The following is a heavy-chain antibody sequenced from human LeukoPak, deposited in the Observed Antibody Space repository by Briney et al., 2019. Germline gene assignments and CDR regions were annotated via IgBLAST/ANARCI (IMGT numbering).Heavy chain of an antibody. CDR3: AKQYSSSWFYYFDY. CDR2: ISGSGGST. CDR1: GFTVSSNS. Sequence: GGSLRLSCTVSGFTVSSNSMSWVRQAPGKGLEGVSAISGSGGSTYYADSVKGWFTISRDNSKNTLYLQMNSLRAEDTAVYYCAKQYSSSWFYYFDYWGQGTLVTVSS. V-gene: IGHV3-23*01. J-gene: IGHJ4*02. D-gene: IGHD6-13*01.